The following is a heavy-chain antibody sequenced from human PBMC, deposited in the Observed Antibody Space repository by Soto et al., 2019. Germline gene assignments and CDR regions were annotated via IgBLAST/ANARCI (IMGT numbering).Heavy chain of an antibody. J-gene: IGHJ4*02. V-gene: IGHV4-34*01. D-gene: IGHD2-8*02. CDR1: GGSFSGYY. Sequence: SETLSLTCAVSGGSFSGYYWTWIRQPPGEGLEWSGEINHSGGTNYNQSLRSRVTISTDTSTNKFSLKLNSLTAADTAMYYCARGISMLVVVQTDATDKYYFDSCGRGTLVTVSS. CDR2: INHSGGT. CDR3: ARGISMLVVVQTDATDKYYFDS.